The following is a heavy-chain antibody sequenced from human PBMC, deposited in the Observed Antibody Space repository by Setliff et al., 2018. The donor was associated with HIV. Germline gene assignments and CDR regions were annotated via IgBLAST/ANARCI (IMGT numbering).Heavy chain of an antibody. Sequence: GASVKVSCKASGGTFSSYAISWVRQAPGQGLEWMGGIIPIFGTANYAQKSQGRVTITADESTSTAYMELSSLRSEDTAVYYCARDTPHIVVVTAPEPGDDAFDIWGQGTMVTVSS. CDR3: ARDTPHIVVVTAPEPGDDAFDI. CDR1: GGTFSSYA. CDR2: IIPIFGTA. V-gene: IGHV1-69*13. J-gene: IGHJ3*02. D-gene: IGHD2-21*02.